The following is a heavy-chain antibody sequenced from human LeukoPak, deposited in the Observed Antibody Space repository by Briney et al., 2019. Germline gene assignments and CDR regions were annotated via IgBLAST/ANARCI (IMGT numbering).Heavy chain of an antibody. CDR1: GFTFSSYA. CDR2: ISYDGSNK. CDR3: PRDTFTWKVVFIAGTFDI. Sequence: PGGSLRLSCAASGFTFSSYAMHWVRQAPGKGLEWVAVISYDGSNKYYADSVKGRFTISRDNSKNTLYLQMNSLRAEDTAVYYWPRDTFTWKVVFIAGTFDIGGQGTRSPSLQ. D-gene: IGHD3-22*01. J-gene: IGHJ3*02. V-gene: IGHV3-30-3*01.